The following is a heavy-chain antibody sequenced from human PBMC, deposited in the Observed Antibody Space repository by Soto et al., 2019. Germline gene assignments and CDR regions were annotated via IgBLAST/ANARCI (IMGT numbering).Heavy chain of an antibody. CDR1: GGYVSSGAYH. D-gene: IGHD6-13*01. CDR3: ARMSATGTRWFDP. J-gene: IGHJ5*02. V-gene: IGHV4-31*01. CDR2: ISYRGIT. Sequence: QGQLQESGPGLVKPPQTLSLTCTVSGGYVSSGAYHWSWVRQHPGQALEWIASISYRGITYFNPSLNSQLSMSADTSTNQFSLNLTSVTAADTAVYHCARMSATGTRWFDPWGQGTLVTVSS.